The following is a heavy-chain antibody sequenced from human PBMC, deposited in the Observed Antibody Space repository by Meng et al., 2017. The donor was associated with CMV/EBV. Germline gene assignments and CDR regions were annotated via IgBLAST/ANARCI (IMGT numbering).Heavy chain of an antibody. CDR2: INPNSGNT. CDR3: ARGPYCSSTSCYVAFVYYYYYGMDV. Sequence: ASVKVSCKASGYTFTYCSLHWLQQAPGQGLEWMGWINPNSGNTGYAQKFQGRVTMTRNTSISTAYMELSSLRSEDTAVYYCARGPYCSSTSCYVAFVYYYYYGMDVWGQGTTVTVSS. D-gene: IGHD2-2*01. J-gene: IGHJ6*02. V-gene: IGHV1-8*02. CDR1: GYTFTYCS.